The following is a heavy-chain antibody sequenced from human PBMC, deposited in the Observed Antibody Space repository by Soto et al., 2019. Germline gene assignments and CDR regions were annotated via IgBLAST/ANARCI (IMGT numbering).Heavy chain of an antibody. Sequence: GGSLRLSCEATGFTFSSHEMNWIRQTPGKRLEWIAKISGSRSTINYADSEKGRFTISRDNVQRTLHLQMDSLRVEDTGVYYCARGGVYWGRGTLVTVSS. J-gene: IGHJ1*01. CDR2: ISGSRSTI. V-gene: IGHV3-48*03. CDR3: ARGGVY. D-gene: IGHD2-8*01. CDR1: GFTFSSHE.